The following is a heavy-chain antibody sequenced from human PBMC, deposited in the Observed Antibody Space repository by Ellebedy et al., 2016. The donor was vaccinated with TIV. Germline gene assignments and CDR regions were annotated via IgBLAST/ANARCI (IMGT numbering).Heavy chain of an antibody. D-gene: IGHD1-14*01. CDR3: ARAVFGTKFDF. Sequence: MPSETLSLTCAVYGGAFSGNYWSWIRQPPGKGLEWIGTFNHNGSTNYNPSLKSRVTISVDTSKNQLSLKLSSVTAADTAVYYCARAVFGTKFDFWGQGTLVTVSS. CDR2: FNHNGST. CDR1: GGAFSGNY. J-gene: IGHJ4*02. V-gene: IGHV4-34*01.